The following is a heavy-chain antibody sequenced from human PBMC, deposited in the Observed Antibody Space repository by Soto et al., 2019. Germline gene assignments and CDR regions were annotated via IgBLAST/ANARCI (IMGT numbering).Heavy chain of an antibody. V-gene: IGHV3-11*01. CDR1: GFTFNDFY. J-gene: IGHJ4*02. D-gene: IGHD1-1*01. CDR3: ARTTWELGVRFDY. Sequence: PGGSLRLSCAASGFTFNDFYMTWIRRAPGRGLECLSYISGRGTTIHYADSVKGRFTISRDNAKNSLDLQMDGLRADDTGVYYCARTTWELGVRFDYWGQGALVTVSS. CDR2: ISGRGTTI.